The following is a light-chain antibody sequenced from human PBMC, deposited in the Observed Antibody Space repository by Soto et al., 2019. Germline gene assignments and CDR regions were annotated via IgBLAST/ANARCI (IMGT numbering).Light chain of an antibody. CDR3: CSRL. Sequence: QSALTQPASVSGSPGQSITISCTGTSTDPATYDLVSWYQQHPGKAPQLIIYEVAKRPSGVSARFSGSQSGDTASLTIPGLQAADEAYYYCCSRLFGGGTKLTVL. CDR1: STDPATYDL. J-gene: IGLJ2*01. CDR2: EVA. V-gene: IGLV2-23*02.